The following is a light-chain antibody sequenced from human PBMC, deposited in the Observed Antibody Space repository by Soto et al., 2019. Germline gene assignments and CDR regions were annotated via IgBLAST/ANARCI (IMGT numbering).Light chain of an antibody. CDR3: QQYGSSRWT. CDR1: QSVSSSY. J-gene: IGKJ1*01. Sequence: EIVLTQSPGTLSVSPGDSATLSCRASQSVSSSYLAWYQQKPGQAPRLLIYGASSRATGIPDRFSGSGSGTDFTLTISRLEPEDFAVYYCQQYGSSRWTCGQGTKVDIK. CDR2: GAS. V-gene: IGKV3-20*01.